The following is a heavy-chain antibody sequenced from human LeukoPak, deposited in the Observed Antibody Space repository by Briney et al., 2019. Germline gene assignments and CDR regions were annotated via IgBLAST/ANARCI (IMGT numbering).Heavy chain of an antibody. Sequence: GGSLRLSCAASGFTFSSYWMHWVRQAPGKGLVWVSRIKTDGSDTSYADSVKGRFTISRDNAKNTLYLQMNSMSAEDTAVYYCARGGSSGCLHYWGQRPVVTVSS. V-gene: IGHV3-74*01. CDR2: IKTDGSDT. J-gene: IGHJ4*02. CDR3: ARGGSSGCLHY. CDR1: GFTFSSYW. D-gene: IGHD6-19*01.